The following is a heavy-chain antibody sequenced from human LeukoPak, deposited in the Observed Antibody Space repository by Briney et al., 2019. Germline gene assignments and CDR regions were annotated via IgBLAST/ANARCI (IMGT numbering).Heavy chain of an antibody. J-gene: IGHJ2*01. CDR3: ARDRSGWYFDL. V-gene: IGHV4-59*12. CDR1: GGSISSYY. CDR2: IYYSGST. D-gene: IGHD3-10*01. Sequence: SETLSLTCTVPGGSISSYYWSWIRQPPGKGLEWIGYIYYSGSTNYNPSLKSRATISVDTSKNQFSLKLSSVTAADTAVYYCARDRSGWYFDLWGRGTLVTVSS.